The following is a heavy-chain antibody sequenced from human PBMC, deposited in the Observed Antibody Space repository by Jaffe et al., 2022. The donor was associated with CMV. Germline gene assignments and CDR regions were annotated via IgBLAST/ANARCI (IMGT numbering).Heavy chain of an antibody. D-gene: IGHD6-19*01. CDR3: TRVLSGWYSNWFDP. CDR1: GFTFGDYA. V-gene: IGHV3-49*04. J-gene: IGHJ5*02. CDR2: IRSKAYGGTT. Sequence: EVQLVESGGGLVQPGRSLRLSCTASGFTFGDYAMSWVRQAPGKGLEWVGFIRSKAYGGTTEYAASVKGRFTISRDDSKSIAYLQMNSLKTEDTAVYYCTRVLSGWYSNWFDPWGQGTLVTVSS.